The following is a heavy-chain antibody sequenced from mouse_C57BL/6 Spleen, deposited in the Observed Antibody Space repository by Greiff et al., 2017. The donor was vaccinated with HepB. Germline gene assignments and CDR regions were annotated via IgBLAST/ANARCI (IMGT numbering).Heavy chain of an antibody. D-gene: IGHD2-4*01. CDR3: ARVGDYDGYFDE. CDR1: GYAFSSYW. V-gene: IGHV1-80*01. J-gene: IGHJ2*01. Sequence: QVQLKQSGAELVKPGASVKISCKASGYAFSSYWMNWVKQRPGKGLEWIGQIYPGDGDTNYNGKFKGKATLTADKSSSTAYMQLSSLTSEDSAVYDCARVGDYDGYFDEWGKGTTLTVSS. CDR2: IYPGDGDT.